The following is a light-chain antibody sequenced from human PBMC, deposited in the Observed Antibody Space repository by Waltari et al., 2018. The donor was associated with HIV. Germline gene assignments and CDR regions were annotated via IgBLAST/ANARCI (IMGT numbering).Light chain of an antibody. CDR2: GAS. CDR3: QQYNDWPLT. Sequence: IVMTQSPATLSVSAGGRVTVSCRASQTVSSSLAWYQQKPGQAPRLLIYGASTRATGIAARFSGSGSGTEFALTISSLQSEDFAVYYCQQYNDWPLTFGGGTRVEIK. CDR1: QTVSSS. J-gene: IGKJ4*01. V-gene: IGKV3-15*01.